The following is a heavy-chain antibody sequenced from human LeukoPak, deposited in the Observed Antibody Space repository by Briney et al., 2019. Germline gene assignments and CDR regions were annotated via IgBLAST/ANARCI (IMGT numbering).Heavy chain of an antibody. J-gene: IGHJ4*02. CDR1: GFTFSNFD. D-gene: IGHD2-2*01. Sequence: GGSLRLSCAASGFTFSNFDMHWVRQAPGEGLEWVAVISHDGSNKFYVDSVKGRFTISRDNSQNTLYLQMNRLRGEDTAVYYCASGEGCSTNSCTLDYWGQGTLVTVSS. V-gene: IGHV3-30*03. CDR2: ISHDGSNK. CDR3: ASGEGCSTNSCTLDY.